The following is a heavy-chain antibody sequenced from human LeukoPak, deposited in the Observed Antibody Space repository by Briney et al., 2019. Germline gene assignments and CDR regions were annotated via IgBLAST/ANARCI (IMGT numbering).Heavy chain of an antibody. D-gene: IGHD4-11*01. CDR1: GFTFSSYN. J-gene: IGHJ4*02. CDR3: TRGTPTTRDFDY. CDR2: ISSGSSYI. Sequence: GGSLRLSCAASGFTFSSYNMNWVRQAPGKGLEWVSSISSGSSYIYYSDSVQGRFTVSRDNAKNSLYLQMNSLIAEDTAVYYCTRGTPTTRDFDYWGQGTLVTVSS. V-gene: IGHV3-21*01.